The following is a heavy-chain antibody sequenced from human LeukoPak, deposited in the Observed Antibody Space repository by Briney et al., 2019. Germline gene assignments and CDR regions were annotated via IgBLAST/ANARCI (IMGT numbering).Heavy chain of an antibody. Sequence: GGSLRLSCAASGFTFSSYGMHWVRQAPGKGLKWVAFIRYDGSNKYYADSVKGRFTISRDNSKNTLYLQMNSLRAEDTAVYYCAKDGGSHYYFDYWGQGTLVTVSS. CDR2: IRYDGSNK. CDR1: GFTFSSYG. CDR3: AKDGGSHYYFDY. J-gene: IGHJ4*02. D-gene: IGHD3-16*01. V-gene: IGHV3-30*02.